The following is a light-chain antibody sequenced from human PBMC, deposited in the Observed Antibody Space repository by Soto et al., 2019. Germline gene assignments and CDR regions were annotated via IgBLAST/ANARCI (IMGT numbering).Light chain of an antibody. CDR3: QQYDILLT. CDR2: KAS. J-gene: IGKJ4*01. V-gene: IGKV1-5*03. CDR1: QTISSW. Sequence: DIQMTQSPSTLSGSVGDRVTITCRASQTISSWLAWYQQKPGKAPKLLIYKASTLKSGVPSRFSGSGSGTEFTLTISSLQPDDFATYYCQQYDILLTFGGGTKVDIK.